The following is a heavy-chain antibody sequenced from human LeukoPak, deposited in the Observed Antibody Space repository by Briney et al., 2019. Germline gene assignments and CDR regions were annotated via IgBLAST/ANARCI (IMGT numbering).Heavy chain of an antibody. Sequence: SETLSLTCTVSGGSFSNYYWSWIRQPPGKGLEWIGYIYYSGSTNYNPSLKSRVTISVDTSKNQFSLKLSSVTAADTAVYYCARGNYYDSRTYYRAFDIWGQGTMVTVSS. CDR3: ARGNYYDSRTYYRAFDI. CDR2: IYYSGST. J-gene: IGHJ3*02. V-gene: IGHV4-59*01. CDR1: GGSFSNYY. D-gene: IGHD3-22*01.